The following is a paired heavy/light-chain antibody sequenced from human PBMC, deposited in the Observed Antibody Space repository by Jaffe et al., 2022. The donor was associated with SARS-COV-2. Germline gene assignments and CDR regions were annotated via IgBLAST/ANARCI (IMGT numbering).Heavy chain of an antibody. CDR1: GFTFDDYA. Sequence: EVQLVESGGGLVQPGGSLRLSCAASGFTFDDYAMEWVRQVPGKGLEWVSGISWNSGRIAYADSVKGRFTISRDNAKNSLHLQMHSLKAEDTGLYYCAKEYMEGANFGRWSAVDIWGQGTMVTVSS. V-gene: IGHV3-9*01. D-gene: IGHD4-17*01. J-gene: IGHJ3*02. CDR3: AKEYMEGANFGRWSAVDI. CDR2: ISWNSGRI.
Light chain of an antibody. CDR1: SIDIGNYNY. CDR2: DVS. Sequence: QSDLTQPPSAAGSPGQSVTISCTGSSIDIGNYNYVSWYQQYSGKAPKLIIYDVSKRPSGVPDRFSGSKSGNTASLTVSGLQAEDEADYYCSSYEGRNILVFGGGTKLTVV. J-gene: IGLJ2*01. V-gene: IGLV2-8*01. CDR3: SSYEGRNILV.